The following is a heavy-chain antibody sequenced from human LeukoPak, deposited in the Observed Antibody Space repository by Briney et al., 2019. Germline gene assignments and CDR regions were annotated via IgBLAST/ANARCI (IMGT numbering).Heavy chain of an antibody. CDR2: ISGSGGST. Sequence: GGSLRLSCAASGFTFSSYAMRWVRQAPGKGLEWVSAISGSGGSTYYADSVKGRFTISRDNSKNTLYLQMNSQRAEDTAVYYCAKVGDSSGYQYYLDYWGQGTLVTVSS. D-gene: IGHD3-22*01. CDR1: GFTFSSYA. V-gene: IGHV3-23*01. J-gene: IGHJ4*02. CDR3: AKVGDSSGYQYYLDY.